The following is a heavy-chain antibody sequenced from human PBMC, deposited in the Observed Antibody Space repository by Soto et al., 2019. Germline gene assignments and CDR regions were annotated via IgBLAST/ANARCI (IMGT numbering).Heavy chain of an antibody. J-gene: IGHJ5*02. CDR1: GDSVSSYY. CDR2: IYDSGST. Sequence: SETLSLTCTVSGDSVSSYYWTWLRPPPGKALEWIGYIYDSGSTYYNPSLKSRVTISVDTSKNQFSLKLSSVTAADTAVYYCARHADENWFDPWGQGTLVTVSS. CDR3: ARHADENWFDP. V-gene: IGHV4-59*08.